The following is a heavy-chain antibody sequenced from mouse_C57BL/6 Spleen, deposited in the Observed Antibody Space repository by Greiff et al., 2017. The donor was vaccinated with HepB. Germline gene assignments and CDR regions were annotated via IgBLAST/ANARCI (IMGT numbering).Heavy chain of an antibody. D-gene: IGHD1-1*01. CDR3: ARGGRSYAMDY. Sequence: EVQLQQSGPVLVKPGASVKMSCKASGYTFTDYYMNWVKQSHGKSLEWIGVINPYNGGTSYNQKFKGKATLTVDKSSSTAYMELNSLTSEDSAVYYCARGGRSYAMDYWGQGTSVTVAS. CDR1: GYTFTDYY. J-gene: IGHJ4*01. CDR2: INPYNGGT. V-gene: IGHV1-19*01.